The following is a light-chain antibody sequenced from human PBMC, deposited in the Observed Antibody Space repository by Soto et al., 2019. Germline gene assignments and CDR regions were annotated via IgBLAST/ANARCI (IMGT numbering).Light chain of an antibody. J-gene: IGKJ1*01. Sequence: VCSQSAGTGSLSPGASVIRSCRASQNVRTNYLAWSQKKPGQDPRILIYGASTRASGIPDRFSGIVSGTDFNLTLCRLDPEDCAVYDCQQSGSSTRTFGQRTKVAIK. CDR2: GAS. V-gene: IGKV3-20*01. CDR3: QQSGSSTRT. CDR1: QNVRTNY.